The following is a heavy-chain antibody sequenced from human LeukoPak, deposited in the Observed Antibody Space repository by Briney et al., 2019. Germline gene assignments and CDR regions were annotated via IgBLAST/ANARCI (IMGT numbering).Heavy chain of an antibody. D-gene: IGHD3-9*01. CDR3: ASNFDSI. Sequence: SETLSLTCTVSGGSISSYYWSWIRQPAGKGLEWIGRIYSSGRINYNPSLKSRVTMSVDTSKNQFSLKLTSVTAADTAVYYCASNFDSIWGQGTTVTVSS. V-gene: IGHV4-4*07. CDR2: IYSSGRI. J-gene: IGHJ3*02. CDR1: GGSISSYY.